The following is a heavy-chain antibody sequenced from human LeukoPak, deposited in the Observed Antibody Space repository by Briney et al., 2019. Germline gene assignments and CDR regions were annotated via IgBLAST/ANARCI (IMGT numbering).Heavy chain of an antibody. CDR1: GDSLTSHS. CDR3: ARTGSGNTDSLIQFLDP. J-gene: IGHJ5*02. CDR2: VYSSGYT. Sequence: SETLSLTCTVSGDSLTSHSWSWIRQPPGKGLEWIGRVYSSGYTESNLSLKSRVSMSIDPSKNQFSLNVASVTAADTALYYCARTGSGNTDSLIQFLDPWGRGTLVTVSA. V-gene: IGHV4-4*07. D-gene: IGHD3-10*01.